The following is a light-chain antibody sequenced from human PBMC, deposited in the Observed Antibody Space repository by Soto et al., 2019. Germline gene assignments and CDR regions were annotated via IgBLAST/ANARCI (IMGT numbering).Light chain of an antibody. V-gene: IGKV3-15*01. CDR2: GAS. CDR1: QSVSSN. Sequence: EIVMTQSPATLSVSPGERVTLSCRASQSVSSNLAWYQQKPGQAPRLLIYGASARATGIPARFSGSGSGTEFTITISSLQSEDFALYYCQQYNDWPPLTFGGGTKVEIK. J-gene: IGKJ4*01. CDR3: QQYNDWPPLT.